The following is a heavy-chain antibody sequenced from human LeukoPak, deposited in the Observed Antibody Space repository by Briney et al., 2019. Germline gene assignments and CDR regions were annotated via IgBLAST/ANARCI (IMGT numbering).Heavy chain of an antibody. CDR2: ISGSGGST. Sequence: PGGSLRLSCAASGFTFNSYAMSWVRQAPGKGLEWVSAISGSGGSTYYADSVNGRFTISRDNSKNTLYLQMNSLRAEDTAVYYCAKVRTTAYYFDYWGQGTLVTVSS. CDR1: GFTFNSYA. D-gene: IGHD4-17*01. V-gene: IGHV3-23*01. CDR3: AKVRTTAYYFDY. J-gene: IGHJ4*02.